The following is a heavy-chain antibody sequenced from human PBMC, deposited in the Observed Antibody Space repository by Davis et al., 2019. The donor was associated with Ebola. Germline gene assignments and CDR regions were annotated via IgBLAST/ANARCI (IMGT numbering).Heavy chain of an antibody. J-gene: IGHJ4*02. V-gene: IGHV1-2*02. Sequence: ASVKVSCKASGYTFTGYYMHWVRQAPGQGLEWMGWINPNSGGTNYAQKFQGRVTMTRDTSISTAYMELSRLRSDDTAVYYCARVSATVTTLDYWGQGTLVIVSS. CDR3: ARVSATVTTLDY. D-gene: IGHD4-17*01. CDR1: GYTFTGYY. CDR2: INPNSGGT.